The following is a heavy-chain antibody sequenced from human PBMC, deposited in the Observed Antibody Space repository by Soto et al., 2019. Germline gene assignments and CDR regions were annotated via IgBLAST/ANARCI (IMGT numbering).Heavy chain of an antibody. V-gene: IGHV4-4*07. CDR2: IYSSGTT. CDR1: GGSSSGFY. D-gene: IGHD2-21*02. J-gene: IGHJ4*02. Sequence: ESLSLSGAVAGGSSSGFYWSWVRQPAGKGLEWIGRIYSSGTTKYNPSLRNRVTMSVDTSTDQYSLNLDSMTAADTAVYFCARGPFCGDDCYFDVWGQGTQVTVSS. CDR3: ARGPFCGDDCYFDV.